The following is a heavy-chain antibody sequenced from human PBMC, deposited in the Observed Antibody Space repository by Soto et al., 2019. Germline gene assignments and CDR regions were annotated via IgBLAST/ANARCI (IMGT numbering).Heavy chain of an antibody. CDR3: ARATFENSSSGYGSAPNTNWFVT. J-gene: IGHJ5*02. CDR1: GGSISSYY. V-gene: IGHV4-59*01. CDR2: IYYSGST. Sequence: SETLSLTCTVSGGSISSYYWSWIRQPPGKGLEWIGYIYYSGSTNYNPSLKSRVTISVDTSKNQFSLKLSSVTAAYTAVYYCARATFENSSSGYGSAPNTNWFVTWCPGTLLTVSS. D-gene: IGHD6-13*01.